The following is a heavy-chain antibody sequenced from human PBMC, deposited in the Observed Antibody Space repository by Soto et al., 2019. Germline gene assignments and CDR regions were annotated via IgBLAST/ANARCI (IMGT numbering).Heavy chain of an antibody. V-gene: IGHV3-30*18. CDR2: ISYDGSNK. CDR3: AKDGRDSQLPHDY. CDR1: GFTFSSYG. J-gene: IGHJ4*02. D-gene: IGHD2-2*01. Sequence: GGTLRLCCAASGFTFSSYGMHWVRQAPGKGLEWVAVISYDGSNKYYADSVKGRFTISRDNSKNTLYLQMNSLRAEDTAVYYCAKDGRDSQLPHDYWGQGTLVTVSS.